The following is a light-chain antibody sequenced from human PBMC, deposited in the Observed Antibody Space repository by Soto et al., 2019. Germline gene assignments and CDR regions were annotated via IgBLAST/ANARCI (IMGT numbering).Light chain of an antibody. CDR1: RTVSSNY. V-gene: IGKV3-20*01. Sequence: ESVLTQSPGPLSLSPGERATLSCMASRTVSSNYLAWYQRKPGQTPRLLIFGASSRATGIPDRFSGGGSGTDFTLTISRLEPEDFAVYYCQQYGNSPPTFGQGTKVEIK. J-gene: IGKJ1*01. CDR3: QQYGNSPPT. CDR2: GAS.